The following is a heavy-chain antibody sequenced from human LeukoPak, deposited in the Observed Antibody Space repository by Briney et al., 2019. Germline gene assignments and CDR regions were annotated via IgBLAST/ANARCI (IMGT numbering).Heavy chain of an antibody. V-gene: IGHV4-59*01. CDR1: GGSMTRYY. Sequence: SETLSLTCTVSGGSMTRYYWTWIRQPPGKGLEWIGYIYHNGDTNYNPSLKSRVTISVDTSKNQFPLELSSVTAADTAVYYCARKIRGVDAFDIWGQGTMVTVSS. CDR2: IYHNGDT. CDR3: ARKIRGVDAFDI. D-gene: IGHD3-10*01. J-gene: IGHJ3*02.